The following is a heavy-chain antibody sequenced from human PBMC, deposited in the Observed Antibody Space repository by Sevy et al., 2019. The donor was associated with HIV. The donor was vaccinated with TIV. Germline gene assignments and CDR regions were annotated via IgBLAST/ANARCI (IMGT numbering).Heavy chain of an antibody. V-gene: IGHV3-20*04. CDR2: MNWNGAKT. Sequence: GGSLRLSCAASGFIFDEHGMSWVRQTPGKGLEWVSSMNWNGAKTGYADSVQGRFTISRDNAKNSLYLEMNSLRAGDRAVYYGAREKKGPYYYYYMDVWGKGTTVTVSS. CDR3: AREKKGPYYYYYMDV. CDR1: GFIFDEHG. J-gene: IGHJ6*03.